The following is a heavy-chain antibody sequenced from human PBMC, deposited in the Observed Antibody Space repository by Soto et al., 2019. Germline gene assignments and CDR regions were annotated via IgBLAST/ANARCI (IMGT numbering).Heavy chain of an antibody. CDR3: VRDGTKTLRDWFDP. CDR2: IYATGTT. Sequence: SETLSLTCTVSGASISGFYWSWIRKSAGKGLEWIGRIYATGTTDYNPSLKSRVMMSVDTSKKQFPLKLRSVTAADTAVYYCVRDGTKTLRDWFDPWGQGISVTVSS. J-gene: IGHJ5*02. CDR1: GASISGFY. D-gene: IGHD1-1*01. V-gene: IGHV4-4*07.